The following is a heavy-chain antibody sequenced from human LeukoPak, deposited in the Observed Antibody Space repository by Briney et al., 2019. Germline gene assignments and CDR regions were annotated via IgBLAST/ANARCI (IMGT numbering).Heavy chain of an antibody. CDR3: VRDLDTTMAARYLFES. CDR1: GYSFTNYG. V-gene: IGHV1-18*01. Sequence: ASVKVSCKASGYSFTNYGISWVRQAPGQGLEWMGWISPYNDNANYAQKLQGRVTMTTDASTTTVYMEVRSLRSDDTAVYYCVRDLDTTMAARYLFESWGQGTLVTVSS. D-gene: IGHD5-18*01. J-gene: IGHJ4*02. CDR2: ISPYNDNA.